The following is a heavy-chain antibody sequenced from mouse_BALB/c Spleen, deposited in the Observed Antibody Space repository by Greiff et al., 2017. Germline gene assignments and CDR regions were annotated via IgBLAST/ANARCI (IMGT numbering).Heavy chain of an antibody. J-gene: IGHJ4*01. CDR2: ISSGSSTI. Sequence: EVKLVESGGGLVQPGGSRKLSCAASGFTFSSFGMHWVRQAPEKGLEWVAYISSGSSTIYYADTVKGRFTISRDNPKNTLFLQMTSLRSEDTAMYYCARMEDYAMDYWGQGTSVTVSS. CDR3: ARMEDYAMDY. V-gene: IGHV5-17*02. CDR1: GFTFSSFG.